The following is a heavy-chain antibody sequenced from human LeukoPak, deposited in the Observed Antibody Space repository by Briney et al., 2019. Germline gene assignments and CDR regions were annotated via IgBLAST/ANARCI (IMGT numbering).Heavy chain of an antibody. J-gene: IGHJ4*02. CDR3: ARPDWGSGAATTLSQ. CDR1: GGSISSISYY. D-gene: IGHD6-25*01. Sequence: SETLSLTCTVSGGSISSISYYWGWIRQPPGKGLEWIGSIYYSGSTYYNPSLKSRVTISVDTSKNQFSLKLSSVTAADTAVYYCARPDWGSGAATTLSQWGQGTLVTVSS. CDR2: IYYSGST. V-gene: IGHV4-39*01.